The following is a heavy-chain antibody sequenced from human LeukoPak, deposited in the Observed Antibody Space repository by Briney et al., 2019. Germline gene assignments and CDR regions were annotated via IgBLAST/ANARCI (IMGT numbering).Heavy chain of an antibody. D-gene: IGHD3-3*01. Sequence: ASVKVSCKASGYTFTSYDINWVRQATGQGLEWMGWMNPNSGNTGYAQKFQGRVTMTRNTSISTAYMELSSLRSEDTAVYYCARGKVTIFGVVILLDYYYMDVWGKGTTVTVCS. CDR3: ARGKVTIFGVVILLDYYYMDV. V-gene: IGHV1-8*01. CDR1: GYTFTSYD. J-gene: IGHJ6*03. CDR2: MNPNSGNT.